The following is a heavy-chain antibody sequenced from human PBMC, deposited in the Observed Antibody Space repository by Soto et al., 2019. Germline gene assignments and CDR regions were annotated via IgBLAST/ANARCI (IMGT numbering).Heavy chain of an antibody. CDR3: AKDPTPYYYDSSSDY. CDR1: GFTFDDYA. V-gene: IGHV3-9*01. D-gene: IGHD3-22*01. Sequence: GGSLRLSCAASGFTFDDYAMHWVRQAPGKGLEWVSGISWNSGSIGYADSVKGRFTISRDNAKNSLYLQMNSLRAEDTALYYCAKDPTPYYYDSSSDYWGQGTLVTVS. CDR2: ISWNSGSI. J-gene: IGHJ4*02.